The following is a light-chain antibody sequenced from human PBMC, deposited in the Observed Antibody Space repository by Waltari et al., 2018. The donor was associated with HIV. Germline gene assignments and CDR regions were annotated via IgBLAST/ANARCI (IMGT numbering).Light chain of an antibody. V-gene: IGLV1-44*01. CDR3: AAWNDSLDGL. Sequence: QSVLTQPPSASGTPGQRVTISCSGRRSNIGSNPVSWYQQLPGTAPKLLISDNNQRPSGVPDRFSGSKSGTSASLAISGLQSEDEGDYYCAAWNDSLDGLFGGGTKL. CDR2: DNN. J-gene: IGLJ2*01. CDR1: RSNIGSNP.